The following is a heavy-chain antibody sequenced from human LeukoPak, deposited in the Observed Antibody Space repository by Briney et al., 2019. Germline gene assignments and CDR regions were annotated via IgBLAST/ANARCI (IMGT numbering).Heavy chain of an antibody. CDR2: IYSGGSI. Sequence: PGGSLRLSCAASGFTVSSNYMSWVRQAPGKGLEWVSVIYSGGSIYYADSVKGRFTISRDNSKNTLYLQMNSLRAEDTAVYYCARVVRFLEWSFDYWGQGTLVTVSS. J-gene: IGHJ4*02. D-gene: IGHD3-3*01. CDR1: GFTVSSNY. V-gene: IGHV3-66*02. CDR3: ARVVRFLEWSFDY.